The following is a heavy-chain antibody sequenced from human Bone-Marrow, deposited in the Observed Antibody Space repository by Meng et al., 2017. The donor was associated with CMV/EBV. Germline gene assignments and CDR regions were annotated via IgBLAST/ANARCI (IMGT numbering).Heavy chain of an antibody. D-gene: IGHD1-1*01. CDR1: VSIFTSYG. CDR3: ARGTGTTVGSWLDY. V-gene: IGHV1-18*01. J-gene: IGHJ4*02. CDR2: ISAYNGNT. Sequence: QVQGVHAGVEVETPGASVKVSCKASVSIFTSYGISWGRQAPGQGLEWMGWISAYNGNTNYEQKLQGRVTMTTDTSTSTAYMELRSLRSDDTAVYYCARGTGTTVGSWLDYWGQGTLVTVSS.